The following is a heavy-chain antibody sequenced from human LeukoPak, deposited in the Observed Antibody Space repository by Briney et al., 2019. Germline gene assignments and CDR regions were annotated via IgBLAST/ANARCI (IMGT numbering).Heavy chain of an antibody. D-gene: IGHD1-26*01. CDR1: GYTFATYG. J-gene: IGHJ4*02. V-gene: IGHV1-18*04. Sequence: GASVKVSCKAFGYTFATYGISWVRQAPAQELEWMAWISTYNGDTKYAQSLQGSVTLTTDTSTSTAYMELRSLRSEDTAVYYCASDYLRGAYFDYWGQGSLVTVSS. CDR2: ISTYNGDT. CDR3: ASDYLRGAYFDY.